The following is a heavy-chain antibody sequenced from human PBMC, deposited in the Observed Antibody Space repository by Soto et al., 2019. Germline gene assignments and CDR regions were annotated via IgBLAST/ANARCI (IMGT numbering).Heavy chain of an antibody. CDR2: IIPIDATV. Sequence: QVQLVQSGAEVKKPGSSVKVSCKASGGTFSNYALISWVRQAPGQGLEWMGGIIPIDATVNYAQKFQGRSTLTADESTTTAYMALGSLRSEDTAVYYCARDILGFGSTYGDVWGQGTTVTVSS. D-gene: IGHD3-10*01. CDR3: ARDILGFGSTYGDV. CDR1: GGTFSNYA. V-gene: IGHV1-69*12. J-gene: IGHJ6*01.